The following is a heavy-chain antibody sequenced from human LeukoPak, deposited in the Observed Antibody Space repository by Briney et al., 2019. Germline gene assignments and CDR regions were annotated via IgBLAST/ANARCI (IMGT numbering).Heavy chain of an antibody. D-gene: IGHD4-17*01. CDR2: INTNTGNP. Sequence: GASVKVSCKASGYTFTSYAMNWVRQAPGQGLEWMGWINTNTGNPTYAQGFTGRFVFSLDTSVSTAYLQISSLKAEDTAVYYCASPKAGPLRRPLGYWGQGTLVTVSS. CDR1: GYTFTSYA. J-gene: IGHJ4*02. CDR3: ASPKAGPLRRPLGY. V-gene: IGHV7-4-1*02.